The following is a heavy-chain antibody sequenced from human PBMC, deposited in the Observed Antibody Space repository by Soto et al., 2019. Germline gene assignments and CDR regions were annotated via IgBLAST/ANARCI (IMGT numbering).Heavy chain of an antibody. CDR1: GYTFTSYG. D-gene: IGHD1-7*01. J-gene: IGHJ3*02. CDR2: ISAYNGNT. CDR3: ARVTVRYNWNYEDQDI. Sequence: QVQLVQSGAEVKKPGASVKVSCKASGYTFTSYGISWVRQAPGQGLEWMGWISAYNGNTNYAQKRQGRVTTTTDTSTSTAYMELRSLRSDDTAVYYCARVTVRYNWNYEDQDIWGQGTMVTVSS. V-gene: IGHV1-18*01.